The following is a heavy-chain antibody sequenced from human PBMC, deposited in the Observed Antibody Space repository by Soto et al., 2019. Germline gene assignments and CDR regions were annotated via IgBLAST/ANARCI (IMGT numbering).Heavy chain of an antibody. CDR1: GFTFSSYA. Sequence: QVQLVESGGGVVQPGRSLRLSCAASGFTFSSYAMHWVRQAPGKGLEWVAVISYDGSNKYYADSVKGRFTISRDNSKNTLYLQMNSLRAEDTAVYYCATSGMVHAFYWGQGTLVTVSS. J-gene: IGHJ4*02. CDR3: ATSGMVHAFY. V-gene: IGHV3-30-3*01. D-gene: IGHD2-8*01. CDR2: ISYDGSNK.